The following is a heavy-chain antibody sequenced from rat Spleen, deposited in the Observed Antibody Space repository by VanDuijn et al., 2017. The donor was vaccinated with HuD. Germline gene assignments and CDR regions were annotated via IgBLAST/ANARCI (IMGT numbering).Heavy chain of an antibody. CDR2: ISTGGNT. J-gene: IGHJ3*01. Sequence: QVQVKESGPGLVQPSQTLSLTCTVSGFSLTSNGVSWVRQPPGKGLEWIAEISTGGNTYYNSALRSRLSISRDTSKSQVFLNVNSLQTEDTATYFCIRESLPGYNSHWFVYWGQGTLVTVSS. CDR1: GFSLTSNG. CDR3: IRESLPGYNSHWFVY. V-gene: IGHV2S12*01. D-gene: IGHD1-4*01.